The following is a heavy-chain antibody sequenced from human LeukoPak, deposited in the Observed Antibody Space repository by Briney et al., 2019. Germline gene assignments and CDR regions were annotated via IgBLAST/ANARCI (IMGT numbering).Heavy chain of an antibody. V-gene: IGHV3-7*01. CDR3: ARDGTPLAAASDAFDI. CDR1: GFTFSSYW. Sequence: PGGSLRLSCAASGFTFSSYWMSWVRQAPGKGLEWVANIKQDGSEKYYVDSVKGRFTISRDNAKNSLYLQMNSLRAEDTAVYYCARDGTPLAAASDAFDIWGQGTMVTVSS. D-gene: IGHD6-13*01. CDR2: IKQDGSEK. J-gene: IGHJ3*02.